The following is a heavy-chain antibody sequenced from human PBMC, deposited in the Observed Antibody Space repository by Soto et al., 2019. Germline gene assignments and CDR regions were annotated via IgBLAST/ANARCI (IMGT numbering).Heavy chain of an antibody. CDR2: ISSSGFT. Sequence: QVQLQESGPGLVKPSETLSLTCTVSGGSITPYYWSWIRQPPGKRLEWIGYISSSGFTNYNPSLNSGVTISVDTSKNQFSLKLSSVTAADTAVYYCVRDCYSSSCFDLWGQGTLVTVSS. J-gene: IGHJ4*02. CDR3: VRDCYSSSCFDL. V-gene: IGHV4-59*01. D-gene: IGHD6-13*01. CDR1: GGSITPYY.